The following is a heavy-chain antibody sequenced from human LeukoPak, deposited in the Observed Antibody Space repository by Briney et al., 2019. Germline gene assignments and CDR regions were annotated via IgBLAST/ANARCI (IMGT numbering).Heavy chain of an antibody. CDR2: MNPVSGKA. Sequence: ASVKVSCKASGYTFTNFDINWVRQAPGQGLEWMGWMNPVSGKAGSTQKFQGRVTLTRDTSINTAYMEVSSLTSDDTAFYYCARAPMGTAPLYWGQGTLVTVSS. V-gene: IGHV1-8*01. CDR3: ARAPMGTAPLY. CDR1: GYTFTNFD. D-gene: IGHD5-18*01. J-gene: IGHJ4*02.